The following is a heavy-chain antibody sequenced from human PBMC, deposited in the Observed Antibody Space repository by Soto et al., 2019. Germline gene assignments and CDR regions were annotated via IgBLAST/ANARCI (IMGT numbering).Heavy chain of an antibody. D-gene: IGHD3-22*01. V-gene: IGHV5-51*01. J-gene: IGHJ3*01. CDR3: AVYYYDSSGYYSGPNPFDV. Sequence: PGESLKISCKASGYSFTSYWIGWVRQMPGKGLEWMGIIYPGDSDTRYSPSFQGQVTISADQSISTAYLQWNSLKASDTAMYYCAVYYYDSSGYYSGPNPFDVWGQGTMVTVSS. CDR2: IYPGDSDT. CDR1: GYSFTSYW.